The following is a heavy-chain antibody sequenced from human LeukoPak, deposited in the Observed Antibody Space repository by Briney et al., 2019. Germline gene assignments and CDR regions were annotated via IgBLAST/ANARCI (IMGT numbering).Heavy chain of an antibody. V-gene: IGHV3-30-3*01. CDR2: ISYHGSGK. J-gene: IGHJ4*02. CDR3: RREPAEPIVF. CDR1: GFTFSTYA. Sequence: GGSLRLSCAASGFTFSTYAMNWVRQAPGKGLEWVAVISYHGSGKNYADSVKGRFTISRDNSKNTLDLQMNSLRAEDTAVYYCRREPAEPIVFGGREPLATVSS. D-gene: IGHD1-14*01.